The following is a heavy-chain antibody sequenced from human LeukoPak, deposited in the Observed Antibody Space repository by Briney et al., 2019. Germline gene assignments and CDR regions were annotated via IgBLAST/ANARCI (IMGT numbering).Heavy chain of an antibody. Sequence: GGSLRLSCAASGLRFSTYSMTWVRQAPAKGLEWVSYISPGSGTIYYADSVRGRFTISRDNAKNSLYLQMNSLRDEDTAVYYCARDKSNSWYGNYWGQGTLVTVSS. J-gene: IGHJ4*02. D-gene: IGHD2-2*01. CDR3: ARDKSNSWYGNY. CDR1: GLRFSTYS. V-gene: IGHV3-48*02. CDR2: ISPGSGTI.